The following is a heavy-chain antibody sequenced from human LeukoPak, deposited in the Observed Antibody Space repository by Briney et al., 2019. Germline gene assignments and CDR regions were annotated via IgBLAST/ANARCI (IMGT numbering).Heavy chain of an antibody. CDR3: ARRLGVGSLDTFDV. J-gene: IGHJ3*01. Sequence: SETLSLTCAVYGGSFSGYYWSWIRQPPGKGLEWIGEINHSGSTNYNPSLKSRVTISVDTSKNQFSLKLSSVTAADTAVYYCARRLGVGSLDTFDVWGQGTMVTVSS. CDR2: INHSGST. V-gene: IGHV4-34*01. CDR1: GGSFSGYY. D-gene: IGHD1-26*01.